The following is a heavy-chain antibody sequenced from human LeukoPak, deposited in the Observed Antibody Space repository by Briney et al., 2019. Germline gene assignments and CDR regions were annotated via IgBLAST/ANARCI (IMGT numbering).Heavy chain of an antibody. CDR1: GFTFGSYW. V-gene: IGHV3-7*01. CDR2: IKQDGSEK. CDR3: ARQVDYSNYGFDC. Sequence: GGSLRLSCAASGFTFGSYWMSWVRQAPGKGLEWVANIKQDGSEKYYVDSVKGRFTISRDNAKNSLYLQMNSLRAEDTAVYYCARQVDYSNYGFDCWGQGTLVTVSS. D-gene: IGHD4-11*01. J-gene: IGHJ4*02.